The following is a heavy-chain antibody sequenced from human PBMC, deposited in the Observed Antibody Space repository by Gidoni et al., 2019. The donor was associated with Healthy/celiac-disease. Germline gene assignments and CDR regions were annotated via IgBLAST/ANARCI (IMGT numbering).Heavy chain of an antibody. CDR1: GFSLSNARMG. J-gene: IGHJ6*02. CDR2: IFSNDEK. V-gene: IGHV2-26*01. Sequence: QVTLKESGPVLVKPTATLTLTCTVSGFSLSNARMGVSWIRQPPGKALEWLAHIFSNDEKSYSTSLKSRLTISKDTSKSQVVLTMTNMDPVDTATYYCARTGYDFWSGYWSYYYYGMDVWGQGTTVTVSS. CDR3: ARTGYDFWSGYWSYYYYGMDV. D-gene: IGHD3-3*01.